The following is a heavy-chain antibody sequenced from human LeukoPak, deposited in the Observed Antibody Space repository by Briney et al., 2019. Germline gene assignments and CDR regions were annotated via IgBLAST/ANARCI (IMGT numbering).Heavy chain of an antibody. D-gene: IGHD5-24*01. J-gene: IGHJ4*02. V-gene: IGHV4-61*02. CDR3: ARSRDGSTNDY. Sequence: SETLSFTCTVSGGSISSGSYYWSWIRQPAGKGLEWIGRIYTSGSTNYNPSLKSRVTISVDTSKNQFSLKLSSVTAADTAVYYCARSRDGSTNDYWGQGTLVTVSS. CDR1: GGSISSGSYY. CDR2: IYTSGST.